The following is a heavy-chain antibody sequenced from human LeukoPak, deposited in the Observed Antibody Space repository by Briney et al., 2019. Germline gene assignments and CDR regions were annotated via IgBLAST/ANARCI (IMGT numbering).Heavy chain of an antibody. V-gene: IGHV5-51*01. Sequence: GESLKISCKGSGYTYTSYWIGWVRQMPGKGLEWMGIIYPGDSDTRYSPSFQGQVTISADKSISTAYLQWSSLKASDTAMYYCARLGVAAMDNFDYWGQGTLVTVSS. CDR3: ARLGVAAMDNFDY. CDR2: IYPGDSDT. D-gene: IGHD5-18*01. J-gene: IGHJ4*02. CDR1: GYTYTSYW.